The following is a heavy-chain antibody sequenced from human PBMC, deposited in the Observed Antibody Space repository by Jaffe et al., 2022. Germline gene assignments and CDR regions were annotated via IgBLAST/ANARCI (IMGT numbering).Heavy chain of an antibody. J-gene: IGHJ3*02. V-gene: IGHV4-38-2*01. CDR1: GYSISSGYY. CDR3: ARLLGDTAMVPAWLSAFDI. D-gene: IGHD5-18*01. CDR2: IYHSGST. Sequence: QVQLQESGPGLVKPSETLSLTCAVSGYSISSGYYWGWIRQPPGKGLEWIGSIYHSGSTYYNPSLKSRVTISVDTSKNQFSLKLSSVTAADTAVYYCARLLGDTAMVPAWLSAFDIWGQGTMVTVSS.